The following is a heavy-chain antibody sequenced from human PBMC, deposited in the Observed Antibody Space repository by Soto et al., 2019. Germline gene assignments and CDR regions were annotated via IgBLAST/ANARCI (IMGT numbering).Heavy chain of an antibody. CDR2: INAGNGNT. V-gene: IGHV1-3*01. CDR1: GYTFTSYD. D-gene: IGHD6-19*01. CDR3: ARAVAVPADFDY. J-gene: IGHJ4*02. Sequence: ASVKVSCKASGYTFTSYDINWVRQATGQRLEWMGWINAGNGNTKYSQKFQGRVTITRDTSASTAYMGLSSLISEDTAVYYCARAVAVPADFDYWGQGTLVTVSS.